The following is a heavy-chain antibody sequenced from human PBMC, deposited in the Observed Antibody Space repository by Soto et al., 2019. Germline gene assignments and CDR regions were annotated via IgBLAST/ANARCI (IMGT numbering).Heavy chain of an antibody. Sequence: GGSLRLSWEASGITFRSHAMSWVRQAPGRVLEWVPTISDSGSTYYTDSVKGRFAISRDNSKNSLYLQMHSLRAEDTAVYFCARSPPGVAGRYYFDFWGQGTLVTVSS. CDR2: ISDSGST. CDR1: GITFRSHA. D-gene: IGHD6-6*01. J-gene: IGHJ4*02. V-gene: IGHV3-23*01. CDR3: ARSPPGVAGRYYFDF.